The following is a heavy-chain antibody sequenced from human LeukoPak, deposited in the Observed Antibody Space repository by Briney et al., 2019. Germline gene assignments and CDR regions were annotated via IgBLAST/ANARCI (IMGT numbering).Heavy chain of an antibody. D-gene: IGHD3-22*01. CDR3: ARDGVESMIVVDWYFDL. J-gene: IGHJ2*01. Sequence: GGSLRLSCAASGFSLSSYPMHWVRQAPGKGLEWVAVISYDGGNKYYADSVKGRFTISRDNSKNTLYLQMNSLRAEDTAVYYCARDGVESMIVVDWYFDLCGRGTLVTVSS. CDR2: ISYDGGNK. V-gene: IGHV3-30-3*01. CDR1: GFSLSSYP.